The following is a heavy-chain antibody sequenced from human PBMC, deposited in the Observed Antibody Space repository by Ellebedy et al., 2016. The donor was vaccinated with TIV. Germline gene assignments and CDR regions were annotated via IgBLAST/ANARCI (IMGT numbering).Heavy chain of an antibody. V-gene: IGHV3-30*18. Sequence: PGGSLRLSCAASGFTFSSYGMHRVRQAPGKGLEWVADISYDGSNKGYVDSVKGRFTISRDNSKNTLYLQMNSLRTADTAVYYCAKQGSGVGGVIAIPADYWGQGTLVTVSS. CDR3: AKQGSGVGGVIAIPADY. J-gene: IGHJ4*02. CDR2: ISYDGSNK. D-gene: IGHD3-16*02. CDR1: GFTFSSYG.